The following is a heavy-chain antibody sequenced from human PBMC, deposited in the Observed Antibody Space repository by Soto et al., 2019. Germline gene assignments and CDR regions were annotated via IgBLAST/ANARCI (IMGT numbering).Heavy chain of an antibody. CDR1: GYSFTTHG. V-gene: IGHV1-18*04. J-gene: IGHJ6*02. D-gene: IGHD4-17*01. CDR2: ISAYNGDT. Sequence: LKVSCKASGYSFTTHGISWVRRAPGHGLEWMGWISAYNGDTHYVQRFQGRLTMTTDTSTSTAYMELRSLTSDDTAVYYCARDPPFSGILRGTPLMDVWGQGTTVTVSS. CDR3: ARDPPFSGILRGTPLMDV.